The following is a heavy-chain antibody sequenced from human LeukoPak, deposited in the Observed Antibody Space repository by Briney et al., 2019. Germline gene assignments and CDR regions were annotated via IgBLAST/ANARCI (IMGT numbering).Heavy chain of an antibody. CDR3: AREIAAAGSRDAFDI. V-gene: IGHV4-61*01. J-gene: IGHJ3*02. Sequence: SETLSLTCTVSGGSVSSGSYYWSWIRQPPGKGLEWIGYIYYSGSTNYNPSLKSRVTISVDTSKNQFSLKLSSVTAADTAVYYCAREIAAAGSRDAFDIWGQGTMVTVSS. D-gene: IGHD6-13*01. CDR2: IYYSGST. CDR1: GGSVSSGSYY.